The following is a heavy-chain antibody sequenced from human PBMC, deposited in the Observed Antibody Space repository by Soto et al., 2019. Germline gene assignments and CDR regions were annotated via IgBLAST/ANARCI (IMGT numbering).Heavy chain of an antibody. CDR1: GYTFTSYA. Sequence: QVQLVQSGAEEKKPGASVKVSCKASGYTFTSYAMHWVRQAPGQRLEWMGWINAGNGNTKYSQKFEGRVTITRDTSASSGYMELSSLRSEETAVYYCSRGGGGDFYWGQGTLVTGSS. CDR3: SRGGGGDFY. V-gene: IGHV1-3*05. CDR2: INAGNGNT. J-gene: IGHJ4*02. D-gene: IGHD2-21*02.